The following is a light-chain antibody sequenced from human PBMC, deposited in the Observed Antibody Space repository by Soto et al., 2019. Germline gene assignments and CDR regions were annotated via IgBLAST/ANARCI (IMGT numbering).Light chain of an antibody. V-gene: IGKV1-17*01. CDR1: QGVGID. CDR2: AAS. CDR3: LQHNSYPIT. Sequence: DIQMTQSPSSLSASVGDRVTISCRASQGVGIDLGWYHQKPGKAPKRLIYAASTLPSGVPSRFSGSGSGTEFTLTISSLQPEDFATYFCLQHNSYPITFGQGTRLEIK. J-gene: IGKJ5*01.